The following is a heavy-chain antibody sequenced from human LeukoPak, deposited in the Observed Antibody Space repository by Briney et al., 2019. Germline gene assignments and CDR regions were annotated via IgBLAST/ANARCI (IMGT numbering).Heavy chain of an antibody. D-gene: IGHD3-9*01. CDR2: ISAYNGNT. V-gene: IGHV1-18*01. CDR1: GYTFTSYG. CDR3: VRSAYEILTGYYRY. J-gene: IGHJ4*02. Sequence: GASEKVSCKASGYTFTSYGISWVRQAPGQGLEWMGWISAYNGNTNYAQKLQGRVTMTTDTSTSTVYMELRSLRSDDTAVYYCVRSAYEILTGYYRYWGQGTLVTGSS.